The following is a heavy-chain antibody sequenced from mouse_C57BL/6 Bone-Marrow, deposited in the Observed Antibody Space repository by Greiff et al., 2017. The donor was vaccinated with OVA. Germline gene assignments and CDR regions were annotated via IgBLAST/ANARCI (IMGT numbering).Heavy chain of an antibody. V-gene: IGHV1-64*01. J-gene: IGHJ1*03. Sequence: QVQLQQPGAELVKPGASVKLSCKASGYTFTSYWMHWVKQRPGQGLEWIGMIHPNSGSTNYNEKFKSKATLTVDKSSSTAYMQLSSLTSEDSAVYYCASDYGSSLDWYFDVWGTGTTVTVSS. D-gene: IGHD1-1*01. CDR1: GYTFTSYW. CDR2: IHPNSGST. CDR3: ASDYGSSLDWYFDV.